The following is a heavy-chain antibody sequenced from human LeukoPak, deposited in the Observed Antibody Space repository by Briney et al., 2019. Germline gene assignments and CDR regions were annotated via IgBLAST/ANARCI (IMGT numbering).Heavy chain of an antibody. CDR2: FDPEDGET. CDR1: GYTLTELS. V-gene: IGHV1-24*01. D-gene: IGHD4-17*01. CDR3: ATLYGDYPDAFDI. J-gene: IGHJ3*02. Sequence: ASVKVSCKVSGYTLTELSMHWVRQAPGKGLEWMGGFDPEDGETIYAQKFQGRVTMAEDTSTDTAYMELSSLRSEDTAVYYCATLYGDYPDAFDIWGQGTMVTVSS.